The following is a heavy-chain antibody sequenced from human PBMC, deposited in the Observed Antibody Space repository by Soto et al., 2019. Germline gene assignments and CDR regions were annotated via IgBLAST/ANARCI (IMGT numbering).Heavy chain of an antibody. J-gene: IGHJ6*02. Sequence: GGSLRLSCTASGFTFGDYAMSWFRQAPGKGLEWVGFIRSKAYGGTTEYAASVKGRFTISRDDSKSIAYLQMNSLKTEDTAVYYCTRASYDFWSGYVGLYGYYGMDVWGQGTTVTVSS. CDR3: TRASYDFWSGYVGLYGYYGMDV. V-gene: IGHV3-49*03. D-gene: IGHD3-3*01. CDR2: IRSKAYGGTT. CDR1: GFTFGDYA.